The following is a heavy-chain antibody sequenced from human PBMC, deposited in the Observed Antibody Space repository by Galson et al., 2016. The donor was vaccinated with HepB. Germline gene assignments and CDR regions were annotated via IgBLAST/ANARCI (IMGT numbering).Heavy chain of an antibody. J-gene: IGHJ3*02. CDR3: AREKDYYDRGAFDI. D-gene: IGHD3-22*01. CDR1: GGPISSSNRY. Sequence: SETLSLTCTVSGGPISSSNRYCGWIRQPPGKGLEWIGTMYYSGNTYYNPSLESRVAISVDRSKNQFFLKLTSVTAADTAMYYCAREKDYYDRGAFDIWGLGTMVTVSS. CDR2: MYYSGNT. V-gene: IGHV4-39*07.